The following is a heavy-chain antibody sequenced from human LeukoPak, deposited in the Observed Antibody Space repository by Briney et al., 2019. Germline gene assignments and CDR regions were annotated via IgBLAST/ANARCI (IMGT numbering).Heavy chain of an antibody. CDR3: ATNTLLRYFDWLLN. D-gene: IGHD3-9*01. V-gene: IGHV1-24*01. Sequence: VASVKLSCKVSGYTLTELSMQWVRQAPGKGLEWMGGFDPEDGETIYAQKFQGRVTMTEDTSTDTAYMELSSLRSEDTAVYYCATNTLLRYFDWLLNWGEGTLVTVSS. CDR1: GYTLTELS. J-gene: IGHJ4*02. CDR2: FDPEDGET.